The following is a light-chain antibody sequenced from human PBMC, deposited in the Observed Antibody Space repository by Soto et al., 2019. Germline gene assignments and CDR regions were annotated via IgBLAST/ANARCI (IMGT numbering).Light chain of an antibody. CDR3: QQYGTSSRT. Sequence: EIVLTQSPGTLSLSPGERATLSCRASQSVSSSYLAWYQQKPGQAPRLLIYGASSRATGIPDRFSGSGSGTDFTLTISSLQPDDFATYYCQQYGTSSRTFGQGTKVDSK. CDR2: GAS. J-gene: IGKJ1*01. V-gene: IGKV3-20*01. CDR1: QSVSSSY.